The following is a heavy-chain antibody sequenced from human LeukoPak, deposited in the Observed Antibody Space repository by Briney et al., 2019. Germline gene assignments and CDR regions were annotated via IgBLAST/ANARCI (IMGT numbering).Heavy chain of an antibody. Sequence: PSETLSLTCTVSGESISGFYWNWIRQPPGKGLEWIGYIYYSGSTNYNPSLKSRVTISVDTSKNQFSLKLTSVTAADTAVYYCARHVTPIAARPYYFDYWGQGTLVTVSS. V-gene: IGHV4-59*08. CDR1: GESISGFY. CDR3: ARHVTPIAARPYYFDY. D-gene: IGHD6-6*01. CDR2: IYYSGST. J-gene: IGHJ4*02.